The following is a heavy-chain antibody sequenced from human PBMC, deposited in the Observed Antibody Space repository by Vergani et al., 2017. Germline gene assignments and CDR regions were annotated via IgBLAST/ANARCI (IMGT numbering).Heavy chain of an antibody. CDR1: GFTFSSYA. CDR3: ARASPDCGGDCHNDY. J-gene: IGHJ4*02. Sequence: QVQLVESGGGVVQPGRSLRLSCAASGFTFSSYAMHWVRQAPGKGLEWVAVISYYGSNKYYADSVKGRFTISRDNSKNTLYLQMNSLRAEDTAVYYCARASPDCGGDCHNDYWGQGTLVTVSS. V-gene: IGHV3-30-3*01. CDR2: ISYYGSNK. D-gene: IGHD2-21*01.